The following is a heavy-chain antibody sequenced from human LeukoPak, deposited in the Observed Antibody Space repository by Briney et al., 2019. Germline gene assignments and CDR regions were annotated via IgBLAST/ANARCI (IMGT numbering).Heavy chain of an antibody. CDR3: ARPYYSNYYYYGMDV. CDR1: GFTFSTYG. J-gene: IGHJ6*02. V-gene: IGHV3-33*01. CDR2: IWYDGSNK. D-gene: IGHD3-22*01. Sequence: WGSLRLSCAESGFTFSTYGMHWVRQAPDKGLEWVAIIWYDGSNKYYADSVKGRFTISRDNSKNTLYLQMNSLRVEDTAVYYCARPYYSNYYYYGMDVWGQGTTVTVSS.